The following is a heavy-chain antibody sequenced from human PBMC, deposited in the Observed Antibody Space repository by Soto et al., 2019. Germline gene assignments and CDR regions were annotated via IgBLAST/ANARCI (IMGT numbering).Heavy chain of an antibody. CDR3: ARASDTAMVWAYSWSRTNYGMDV. J-gene: IGHJ6*02. Sequence: SETLSLTCNVSGVIVSRGTYYWSWIRQPPGKGLEWIGYIYYSGSTNYNPSLKSRVTISVDTSKNQFSLKLSSVTAADTAVYYCARASDTAMVWAYSWSRTNYGMDVWGQGTTVTVSS. CDR1: GVIVSRGTYY. CDR2: IYYSGST. D-gene: IGHD5-18*01. V-gene: IGHV4-61*01.